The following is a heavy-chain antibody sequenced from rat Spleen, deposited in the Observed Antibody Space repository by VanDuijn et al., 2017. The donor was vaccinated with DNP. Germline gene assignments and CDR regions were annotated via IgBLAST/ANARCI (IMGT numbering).Heavy chain of an antibody. Sequence: EVQLVESGGGLVQAGRSLKLSCVASGFTFSDYNMAWVRQAPKKGLEWVATIIYDGSRTYYRDSVKGRFTISRENARSTLYFQMDSLRSEDTATYYCARHRAIAAIWDYWGQGVMVTVSS. CDR1: GFTFSDYN. CDR3: ARHRAIAAIWDY. J-gene: IGHJ2*01. CDR2: IIYDGSRT. V-gene: IGHV5S10*01. D-gene: IGHD1-2*01.